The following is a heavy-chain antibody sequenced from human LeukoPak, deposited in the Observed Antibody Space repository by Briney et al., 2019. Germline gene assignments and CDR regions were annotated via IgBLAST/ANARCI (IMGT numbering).Heavy chain of an antibody. V-gene: IGHV1-2*04. Sequence: GASVKVSCKTSGYAFTAYYIHWVRQAPGQGLEWMGWINSNSGVTNYAQKFQGWVTMTRDTSISTAYMGLSRLRSDDTAVYYCARAFEHTSSNIAVAGDFDYWGQGTLVTVSS. CDR3: ARAFEHTSSNIAVAGDFDY. J-gene: IGHJ4*02. CDR2: INSNSGVT. D-gene: IGHD6-19*01. CDR1: GYAFTAYY.